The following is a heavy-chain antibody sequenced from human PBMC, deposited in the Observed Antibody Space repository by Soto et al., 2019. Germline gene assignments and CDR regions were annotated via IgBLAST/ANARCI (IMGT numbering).Heavy chain of an antibody. Sequence: PGGSLRLSCAVSGLTFSNYAMSWVRQAPGKGLEWVSSISISGGDTNYAGSVKGRFTISRDNSKNTLYLQMNSLTAEDTAVYYCAREASTRQIHAFEMWGPGTMVTVSS. CDR1: GLTFSNYA. J-gene: IGHJ3*02. CDR2: ISISGGDT. V-gene: IGHV3-23*01. D-gene: IGHD2-2*01. CDR3: AREASTRQIHAFEM.